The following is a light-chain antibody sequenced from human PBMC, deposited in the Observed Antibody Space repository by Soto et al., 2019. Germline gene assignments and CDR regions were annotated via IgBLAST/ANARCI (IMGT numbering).Light chain of an antibody. J-gene: IGKJ2*01. Sequence: DIVMTQSPDSLAVSLGERATINCKSSLSILYNSNNKNYLTWYQHKPGQPPKLLISWASTRESGVPDRFSGSRSGTDFTLTISSLRAEDVAVYYCHQYYSAPYTFGQGTKLEIK. CDR2: WAS. CDR3: HQYYSAPYT. V-gene: IGKV4-1*01. CDR1: LSILYNSNNKNY.